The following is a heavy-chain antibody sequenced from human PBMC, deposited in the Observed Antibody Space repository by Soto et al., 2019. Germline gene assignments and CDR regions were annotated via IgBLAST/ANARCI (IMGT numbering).Heavy chain of an antibody. D-gene: IGHD3-22*01. CDR2: SRDKAQGYST. J-gene: IGHJ4*02. Sequence: SLRLSCAVSGFTLSDHYIDGVRQAPGKVLERVGRSRDKAQGYSTAYAASVKGRFTTSRDELKNSVYLQMNSLKTEDTAVYYCVRATYFSDSCGYTRCFDYWGQGTLVTVSS. CDR3: VRATYFSDSCGYTRCFDY. CDR1: GFTLSDHY. V-gene: IGHV3-72*01.